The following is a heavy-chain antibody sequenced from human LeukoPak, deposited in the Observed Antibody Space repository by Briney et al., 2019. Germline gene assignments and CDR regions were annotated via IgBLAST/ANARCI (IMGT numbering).Heavy chain of an antibody. CDR1: GFMFNSYT. J-gene: IGHJ3*02. D-gene: IGHD4-17*01. CDR3: ARGHGACRDVFDI. CDR2: IRSDSTYI. V-gene: IGHV3-21*01. Sequence: PGGSLRLSCAASGFMFNSYTMHWVRQAPGKGLEWGSVIRSDSTYISYADSLRGRFTISRDNVKKSLYLQMTNLRAEDTAVYYCARGHGACRDVFDIWGQGTLVTVSS.